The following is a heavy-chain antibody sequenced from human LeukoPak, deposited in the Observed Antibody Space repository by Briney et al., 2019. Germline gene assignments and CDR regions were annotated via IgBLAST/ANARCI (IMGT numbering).Heavy chain of an antibody. CDR2: INHSGST. D-gene: IGHD6-25*01. V-gene: IGHV4-34*01. Sequence: SETLSLTCAVYGGSFSGYYWSWIRQPPGKGLEWIGEINHSGSTNYNPSLKSRVTISVDTSKNQFSLKLSSVTAADTAVYYCARGDIGGYDVRGKGTTVTVSS. CDR3: ARGDIGGYDV. J-gene: IGHJ6*04. CDR1: GGSFSGYY.